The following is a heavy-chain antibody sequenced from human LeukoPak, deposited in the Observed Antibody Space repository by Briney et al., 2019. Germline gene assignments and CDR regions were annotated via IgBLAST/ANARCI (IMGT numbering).Heavy chain of an antibody. CDR3: ARTRSPIGGFDY. CDR2: ISYDGSNK. Sequence: GRSLRLSCAASGFTFSSYAMHWVRQAPGKGLEWVAVISYDGSNKYYADSVKGRFTISRDNSKNTLYLQMNSLRAEDTAVYYCARTRSPIGGFDYWGQGTLVTVSS. J-gene: IGHJ4*02. D-gene: IGHD3-16*01. V-gene: IGHV3-30*14. CDR1: GFTFSSYA.